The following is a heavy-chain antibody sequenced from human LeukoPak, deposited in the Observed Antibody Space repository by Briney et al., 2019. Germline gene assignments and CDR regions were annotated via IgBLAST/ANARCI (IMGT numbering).Heavy chain of an antibody. Sequence: ASVKASCKASGYTFTGYYVHWVRQAPGQGLEWMGWINPNSGGTNYAQRFQGRVTMTRDTSIDTAYMELSRLRSDDTAVYYCARDQGLPWSSLYYFDYWGQGTLVTVSS. CDR3: ARDQGLPWSSLYYFDY. J-gene: IGHJ4*02. D-gene: IGHD4/OR15-4a*01. CDR2: INPNSGGT. V-gene: IGHV1-2*02. CDR1: GYTFTGYY.